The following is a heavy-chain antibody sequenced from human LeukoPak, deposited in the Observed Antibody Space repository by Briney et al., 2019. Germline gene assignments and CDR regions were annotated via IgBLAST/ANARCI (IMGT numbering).Heavy chain of an antibody. Sequence: GGSLRLSCEASGFTVSSSYMSWVRQAPGKGLEWVSVIYSDGSTYYAVSLKGRFTISRDNSKNTLSLQMNSLRAEDTAVYYCARHDYGNGLYFQHWGQGTLVTVPS. CDR2: IYSDGST. J-gene: IGHJ1*01. CDR1: GFTVSSSY. V-gene: IGHV3-66*04. D-gene: IGHD4-17*01. CDR3: ARHDYGNGLYFQH.